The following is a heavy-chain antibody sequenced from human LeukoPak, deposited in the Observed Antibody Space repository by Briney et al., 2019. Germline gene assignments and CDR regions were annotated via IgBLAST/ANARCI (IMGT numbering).Heavy chain of an antibody. CDR2: ISSSSSYI. CDR1: GFTFSDYY. J-gene: IGHJ4*02. D-gene: IGHD3-22*01. V-gene: IGHV3-11*06. CDR3: ARDHYYDSSGYSGGKFDY. Sequence: GGSLRLSCAASGFTFSDYYMSWIRQAPGKGLEWVSSISSSSSYIYYADSVKGRFTISRDNAKNSLYLQMNSLRAEDTAVYYCARDHYYDSSGYSGGKFDYWGQGTLVTVSS.